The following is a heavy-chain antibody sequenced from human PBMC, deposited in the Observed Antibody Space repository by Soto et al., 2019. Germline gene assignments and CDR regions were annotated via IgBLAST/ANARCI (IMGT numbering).Heavy chain of an antibody. J-gene: IGHJ6*02. D-gene: IGHD3-9*01. CDR3: ARGDATKIVVTTYYAMDV. V-gene: IGHV1-69*12. CDR2: IIPVFGTA. CDR1: GGSLSNYG. Sequence: QVQLVQSGAEVKKPGSSVKVSCKASGGSLSNYGTSWVRQAPGQGLEWMGGIIPVFGTANYAQKFQGRVTITADESTSIVYMDVTSLRSEDTAVYYCARGDATKIVVTTYYAMDVWGQGTTVTVSS.